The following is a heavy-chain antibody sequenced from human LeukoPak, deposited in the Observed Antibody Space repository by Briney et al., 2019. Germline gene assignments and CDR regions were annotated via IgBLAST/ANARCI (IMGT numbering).Heavy chain of an antibody. CDR1: NGSISSGGYS. Sequence: SQTLSLTCAVSNGSISSGGYSWSWIRQPPGKGLEWIGYIYHSGSTYYNPSLKSRVTISVDRSKNQFSLKLSSVTAADTAVYYCARYLYPAFDIWGQGTMVTVSS. J-gene: IGHJ3*02. CDR2: IYHSGST. V-gene: IGHV4-30-2*01. CDR3: ARYLYPAFDI.